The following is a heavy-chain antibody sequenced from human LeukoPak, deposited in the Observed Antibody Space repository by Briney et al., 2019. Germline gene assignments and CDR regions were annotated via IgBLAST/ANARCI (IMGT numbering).Heavy chain of an antibody. D-gene: IGHD5-24*01. CDR1: GFTLEDYA. V-gene: IGHV3-9*01. CDR2: IFWNSDSI. CDR3: AKDIRRWLQLYAFDI. J-gene: IGHJ3*02. Sequence: GGSLRLSCTASGFTLEDYAMHWVRQAPGKGLEWVSGIFWNSDSIGYADSVKGRFTISRDNAKNSLYLQMNSLRAEDTALYYCAKDIRRWLQLYAFDIWGQGTMVTVSS.